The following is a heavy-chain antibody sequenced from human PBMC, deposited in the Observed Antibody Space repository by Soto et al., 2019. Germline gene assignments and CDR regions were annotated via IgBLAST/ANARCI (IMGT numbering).Heavy chain of an antibody. V-gene: IGHV3-53*01. CDR2: IYSAGST. J-gene: IGHJ4*02. Sequence: GGLLRLSCAASGFIVTSSYMSWVRQAPGKGLEWVAVIYSAGSTYYADSVKGRFTISRDNSKNTLYLQMNSLRAGDTAVYFCAKLPQYETLTGYLNYFDYWGPGILVTVSS. CDR1: GFIVTSSY. D-gene: IGHD3-9*01. CDR3: AKLPQYETLTGYLNYFDY.